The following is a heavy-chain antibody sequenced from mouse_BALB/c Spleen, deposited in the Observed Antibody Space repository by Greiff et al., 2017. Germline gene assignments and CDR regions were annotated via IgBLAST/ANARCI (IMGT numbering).Heavy chain of an antibody. V-gene: IGHV1-69*02. CDR2: IYPSDSYT. Sequence: QVQLQQSGAELVRPGASVKLSCKASGYTFTSYWINWVKQRPGQGLEWIGNIYPSDSYTNYNQKFKDKATLTVDKSSSTAYMQLSSPTSEDSAVYYCTREGRVYYAMDYWGQGTSVTVSS. CDR3: TREGRVYYAMDY. CDR1: GYTFTSYW. J-gene: IGHJ4*01.